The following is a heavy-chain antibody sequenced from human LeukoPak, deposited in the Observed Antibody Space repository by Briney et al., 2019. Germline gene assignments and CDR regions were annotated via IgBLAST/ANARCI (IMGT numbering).Heavy chain of an antibody. D-gene: IGHD3-9*01. CDR1: GYTFTGYY. CDR2: INPNSGGT. J-gene: IGHJ4*02. CDR3: ARYRYYDILTGYYIGYFDY. Sequence: ASVKLSCKASGYTFTGYYMHWVRQAPGQGLEWMGRINPNSGGTNYAQKFQGRVTMTRDTSISTAYMELSRLRSDDTAVYYCARYRYYDILTGYYIGYFDYWGQGTLVTVPS. V-gene: IGHV1-2*06.